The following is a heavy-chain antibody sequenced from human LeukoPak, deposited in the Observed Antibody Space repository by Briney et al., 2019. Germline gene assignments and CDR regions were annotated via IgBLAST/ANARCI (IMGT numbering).Heavy chain of an antibody. V-gene: IGHV1-69*05. CDR3: AGAVTVTTGPLGY. CDR1: GGTFSSYA. D-gene: IGHD4-17*01. J-gene: IGHJ4*02. CDR2: IIPIFGTA. Sequence: SVKVSCKASGGTFSSYAISWVRQAPGQGLEWMGGIIPIFGTANYAQKFQGRVTITTDESTSTAYMELSSLRSEDTAVYYCAGAVTVTTGPLGYWGQGTLVTVSS.